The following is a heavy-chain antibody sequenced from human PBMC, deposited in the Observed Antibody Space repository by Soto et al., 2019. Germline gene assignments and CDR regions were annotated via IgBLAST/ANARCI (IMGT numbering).Heavy chain of an antibody. D-gene: IGHD1-7*01. CDR1: GYSFTTYW. V-gene: IGHV5-51*01. CDR2: THPGESQT. Sequence: GEPLKISCQASGYSFTTYWIAWVRQKPGKGLEWMGITHPGESQTRYSPSFQGQVTISFDRSTSTAYLQWSSLKASDTAIYYCARHENYHYAYYGMDVWGQGT. J-gene: IGHJ6*02. CDR3: ARHENYHYAYYGMDV.